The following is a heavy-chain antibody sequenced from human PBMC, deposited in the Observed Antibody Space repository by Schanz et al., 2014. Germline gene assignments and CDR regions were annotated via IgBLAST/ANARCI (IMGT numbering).Heavy chain of an antibody. CDR2: INVGNGNM. V-gene: IGHV1-3*01. J-gene: IGHJ5*02. CDR1: GYSFISHA. CDR3: AREVGLYDRGWFDP. Sequence: QVQLVQSGAEVKKPGASVKVSCKASGYSFISHAIHWVRQAPGQGLEWMGWINVGNGNMKYSQKFQGRVTITRDTSASTAYMELTSLRSEDTAVYYCAREVGLYDRGWFDPWGQGTLVTVSS. D-gene: IGHD3-22*01.